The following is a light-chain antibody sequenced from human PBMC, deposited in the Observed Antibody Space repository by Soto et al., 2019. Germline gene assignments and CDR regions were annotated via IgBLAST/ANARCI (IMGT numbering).Light chain of an antibody. J-gene: IGKJ2*01. CDR3: KHATHSYT. CDR2: KIS. Sequence: DIVLTQTRLSSPVTLGQPASISCRSSQSLVHIDGNTYFNWLQQRPGQPPRLLIYKISNRFPGVPDRFSGCGAGTDFTLKIRRVEAEDVGVYYCKHATHSYTFGQGTRLEIK. V-gene: IGKV2-24*01. CDR1: QSLVHIDGNTY.